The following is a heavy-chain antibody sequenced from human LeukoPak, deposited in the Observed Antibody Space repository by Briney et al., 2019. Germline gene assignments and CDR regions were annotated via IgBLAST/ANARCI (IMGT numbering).Heavy chain of an antibody. J-gene: IGHJ4*02. CDR3: TRPEYSSGWYLGY. V-gene: IGHV3-73*01. Sequence: GGSLRLSCAASGFTFSGSAMHWVRQASGKGLEWVGRIRSKTNSYATAYAASVKGRFTISRDDSKNTAYLQMNSLKTGDTAVYYCTRPEYSSGWYLGYWGQGTLVTVSS. CDR2: IRSKTNSYAT. CDR1: GFTFSGSA. D-gene: IGHD6-19*01.